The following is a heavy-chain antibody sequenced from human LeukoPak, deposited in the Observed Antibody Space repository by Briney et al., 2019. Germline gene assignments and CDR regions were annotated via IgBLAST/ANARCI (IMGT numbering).Heavy chain of an antibody. CDR3: AKEEGSGWYNFDY. CDR2: ISWNSGSI. V-gene: IGHV3-9*01. D-gene: IGHD6-19*01. J-gene: IGHJ4*02. CDR1: GFTFDDYA. Sequence: GGSLRLSCAASGFTFDDYAMHWVRQAPGKGLEWVSGISWNSGSIGYADSVKGRFTISRDNAKNSLYLQMNSLRAEGTALYYCAKEEGSGWYNFDYWGQGTLVTVSS.